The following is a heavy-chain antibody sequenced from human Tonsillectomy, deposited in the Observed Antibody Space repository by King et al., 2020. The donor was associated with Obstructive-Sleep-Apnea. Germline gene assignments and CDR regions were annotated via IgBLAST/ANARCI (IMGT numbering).Heavy chain of an antibody. Sequence: VQLVESGGGLVEPGGSLRLSCAASGFTFSNAWMSWVRQAPGKGLEWVGRCKAKTDAGTTDYAAPGKGRFTTSKNASENTVYLQMNSRKIEVTAVYYCPPTPVTRAAYFYHWGPGALVTVSS. D-gene: IGHD2-21*02. CDR2: CKAKTDAGTT. CDR1: GFTFSNAW. J-gene: IGHJ4*02. CDR3: PPTPVTRAAYFYH. V-gene: IGHV3-15*01.